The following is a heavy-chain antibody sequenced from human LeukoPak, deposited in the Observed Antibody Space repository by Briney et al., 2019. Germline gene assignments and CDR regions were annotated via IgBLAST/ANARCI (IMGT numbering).Heavy chain of an antibody. J-gene: IGHJ4*02. CDR1: GGSFSGYY. CDR3: ARRSFYYGSGSYFNY. D-gene: IGHD3-10*01. V-gene: IGHV4-34*01. CDR2: INHSGST. Sequence: PSETRSLTCAVYGGSFSGYYWSWIRQPPGKGLEWIGEINHSGSTNYNPSLKSRVTISVDTSKNQFSLKLSSVTAADTAVYYCARRSFYYGSGSYFNYWGQGTLVTVSS.